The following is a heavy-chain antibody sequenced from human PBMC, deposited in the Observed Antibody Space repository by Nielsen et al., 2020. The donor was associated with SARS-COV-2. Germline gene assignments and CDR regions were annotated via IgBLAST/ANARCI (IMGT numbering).Heavy chain of an antibody. D-gene: IGHD6-13*01. J-gene: IGHJ6*02. CDR2: ISGSGGST. Sequence: GESLKISCAASGFTFSSYAMSWVRQAPGKGLEWVSAISGSGGSTYYADSVKGRFTISRDNSKNTLYLQMNSLRAEDTAVYYCAKDRAAAGNYYYGMDVWGQGTTVTVSS. CDR3: AKDRAAAGNYYYGMDV. CDR1: GFTFSSYA. V-gene: IGHV3-23*01.